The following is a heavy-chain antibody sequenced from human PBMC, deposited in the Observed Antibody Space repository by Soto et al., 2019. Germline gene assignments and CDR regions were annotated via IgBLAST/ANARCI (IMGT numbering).Heavy chain of an antibody. CDR1: GGSISSGGYS. V-gene: IGHV4-30-2*01. CDR3: ARWFDP. J-gene: IGHJ5*02. CDR2: ISQSGST. Sequence: QLQLQESGSGLVKPSQTLSLTCAVSGGSISSGGYSWSWIRQPPGKGLEWIGYISQSGSTYYNPSPTGRVTISLDRSKDQFSLKLSSVTAADTAVYYCARWFDPWGQGTLVTVSS.